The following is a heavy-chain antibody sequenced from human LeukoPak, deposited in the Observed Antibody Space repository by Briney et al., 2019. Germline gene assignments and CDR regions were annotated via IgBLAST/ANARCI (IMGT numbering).Heavy chain of an antibody. Sequence: SKTLSLTCTVSGGSISSSSYYWGWIRQPPGKGLEWIGSIYYSGSTYYNPSLKSRVTISVDTSKNQFSLKLSSVTAADTAVYYCAREPRYYYDSSGYYYWVWFDPWGQGTLVTVSS. CDR1: GGSISSSSYY. V-gene: IGHV4-39*07. CDR3: AREPRYYYDSSGYYYWVWFDP. J-gene: IGHJ5*02. CDR2: IYYSGST. D-gene: IGHD3-22*01.